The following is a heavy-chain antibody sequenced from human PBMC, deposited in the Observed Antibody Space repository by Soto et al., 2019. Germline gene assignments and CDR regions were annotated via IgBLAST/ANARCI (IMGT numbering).Heavy chain of an antibody. J-gene: IGHJ3*02. V-gene: IGHV4-31*03. CDR1: GGSISSGGYY. Sequence: QVQLQESGPGLVKPSQTLSLTCTVSGGSISSGGYYWSWIRQHPGKGLEWIGYIYYSGSTDYNPSLKSRVTISVDTSKNQFSRKLRSVTAADTAVYYCASRHDYGDEITPGSAFDIWGQGTMVTVSS. CDR2: IYYSGST. D-gene: IGHD4-17*01. CDR3: ASRHDYGDEITPGSAFDI.